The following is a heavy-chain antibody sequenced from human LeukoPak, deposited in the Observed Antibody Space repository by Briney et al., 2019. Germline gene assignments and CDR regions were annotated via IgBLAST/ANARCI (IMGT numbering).Heavy chain of an antibody. Sequence: GGSLRLSCAASGFTFGSYGMHWVRQAPGKGLEWVAFIRYDGSNKYYADSVKGRFTISRDNSKNTLYLQMNSLRAEDTAVYYCARGYGNYYYYMDVWGKGTTVTVSS. V-gene: IGHV3-30*02. J-gene: IGHJ6*03. CDR2: IRYDGSNK. CDR1: GFTFGSYG. D-gene: IGHD3-16*01. CDR3: ARGYGNYYYYMDV.